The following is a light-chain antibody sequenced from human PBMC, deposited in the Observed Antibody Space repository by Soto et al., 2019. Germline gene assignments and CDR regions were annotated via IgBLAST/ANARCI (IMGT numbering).Light chain of an antibody. CDR1: QSVDTNY. V-gene: IGKV3-20*01. CDR3: QHYGRSRT. J-gene: IGKJ1*01. Sequence: EIVLTQSPGILSLSPGERATLSCRASQSVDTNYVAWYQQKPGQVPRVLIYGASNRAPGIPDRFSGSGSGAEVTLTISRLDPEDFAVYYCQHYGRSRTFGQGTKVEMK. CDR2: GAS.